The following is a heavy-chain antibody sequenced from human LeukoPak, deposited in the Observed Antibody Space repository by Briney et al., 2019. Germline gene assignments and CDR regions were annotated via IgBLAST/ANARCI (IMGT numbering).Heavy chain of an antibody. J-gene: IGHJ4*02. Sequence: GASVKVSCKASGGTFSSYAISWVRQAPGQGLEWMGWINPNSGGTNYAQKFQGRVTMTRDTSISTAYMELSRLRSDDTAVYYCASDSSGYFFQFDYWGQGTLVTVSS. V-gene: IGHV1-2*02. CDR1: GGTFSSYA. CDR3: ASDSSGYFFQFDY. CDR2: INPNSGGT. D-gene: IGHD3-22*01.